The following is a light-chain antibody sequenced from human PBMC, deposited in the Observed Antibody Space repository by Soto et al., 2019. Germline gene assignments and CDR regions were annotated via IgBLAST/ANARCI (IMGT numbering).Light chain of an antibody. V-gene: IGLV2-14*01. CDR1: SSDVGGYNH. CDR3: NSYRRGSSFWV. Sequence: QSALTQPASVSGSPGQSITISCTGTSSDVGGYNHVSWYQQHPGRVPRLMIYEVNNRPSGVSGRFSGSKSGNTASLTISGLQPEDEADYYCNSYRRGSSFWVFGGGTKLTVL. J-gene: IGLJ3*02. CDR2: EVN.